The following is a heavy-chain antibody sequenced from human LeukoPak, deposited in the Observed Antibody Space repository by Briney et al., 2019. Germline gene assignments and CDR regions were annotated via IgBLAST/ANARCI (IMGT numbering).Heavy chain of an antibody. D-gene: IGHD3-3*01. V-gene: IGHV3-72*01. CDR3: ARGIDFWSGYYYMDV. CDR2: TRNKANSYTT. CDR1: GFTFSDHY. Sequence: PGGSLRLSCAASGFTFSDHYMDWVRQAPGKGLEWVGRTRNKANSYTTEYAASVKGRFTISRDDSKNSLYLQMNSLKTEDTAVYYCARGIDFWSGYYYMDVWGKGTTVTVSS. J-gene: IGHJ6*03.